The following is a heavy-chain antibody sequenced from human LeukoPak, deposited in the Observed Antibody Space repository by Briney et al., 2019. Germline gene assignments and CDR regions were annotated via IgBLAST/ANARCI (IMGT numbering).Heavy chain of an antibody. V-gene: IGHV4-59*01. CDR2: IYYSGST. CDR1: GGSISSYY. D-gene: IGHD2-15*01. Sequence: SETLSPTCTVSGGSISSYYWSWIRQPPGKGLEWIGYIYYSGSTNYNPSLKSRVTISVDTSKNQFSLKLSSVTAADTAVYYCATLGFSNDAFDIWGQGTMVTVSS. J-gene: IGHJ3*02. CDR3: ATLGFSNDAFDI.